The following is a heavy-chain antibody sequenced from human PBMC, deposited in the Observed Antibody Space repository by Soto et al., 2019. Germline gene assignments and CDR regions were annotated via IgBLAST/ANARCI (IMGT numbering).Heavy chain of an antibody. CDR2: MNPNSGNT. CDR3: ARGTTVSAFEI. CDR1: GYTFTSYD. J-gene: IGHJ3*02. V-gene: IGHV1-8*01. D-gene: IGHD4-17*01. Sequence: ASVKVPCKASGYTFTSYDINWARQATGQGLEWMGWMNPNSGNTGYAQKFQGIVTMTRNTSISTAYMELSSLRSEDTAMYYCARGTTVSAFEIWGQGTRVTDS.